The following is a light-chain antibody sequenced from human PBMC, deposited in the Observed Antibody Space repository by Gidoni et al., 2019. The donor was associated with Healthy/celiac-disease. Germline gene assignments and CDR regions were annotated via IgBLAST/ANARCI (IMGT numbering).Light chain of an antibody. V-gene: IGKV1-5*03. CDR2: KAS. Sequence: DIQMTQSPSTLSASIGDRVTLTCRASQSIGSWLALYQQKPGKAPKLLIYKASSLESGVPSRFSCSGSGTEFTLTISSLQPDDFATYYCQQYNSYPMCSFGQGTKLEIK. CDR3: QQYNSYPMCS. CDR1: QSIGSW. J-gene: IGKJ2*04.